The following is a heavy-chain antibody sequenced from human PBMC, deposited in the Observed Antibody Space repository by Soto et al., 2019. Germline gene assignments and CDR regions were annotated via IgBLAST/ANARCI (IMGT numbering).Heavy chain of an antibody. D-gene: IGHD2-15*01. Sequence: ASVKVSCKASGYTFTSYGISWVRQAPGQGLEWMGWISAYNGNTNYAQKLQGRVTMTTDTSTSTAYMGLRSLRSDDTAVYYCALVVVAATGTLLFDYWGQGTLVTVSS. CDR1: GYTFTSYG. CDR3: ALVVVAATGTLLFDY. V-gene: IGHV1-18*04. CDR2: ISAYNGNT. J-gene: IGHJ4*02.